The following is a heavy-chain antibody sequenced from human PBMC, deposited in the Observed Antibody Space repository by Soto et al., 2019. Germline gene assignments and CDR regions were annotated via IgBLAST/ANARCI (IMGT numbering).Heavy chain of an antibody. CDR1: GGSISSGDYY. D-gene: IGHD5-12*01. J-gene: IGHJ4*02. V-gene: IGHV4-30-4*01. CDR3: ARDSGYDFSCDY. CDR2: IYYSGST. Sequence: QVQLQESGPGLVKPSQTLSLTCTVSGGSISSGDYYWSWIRQPPGKGLEWIGYIYYSGSTYYNPSLKSRVTISGDPSKNQFYLKLSSVTAADTAVYYCARDSGYDFSCDYWGQGTLVTVSS.